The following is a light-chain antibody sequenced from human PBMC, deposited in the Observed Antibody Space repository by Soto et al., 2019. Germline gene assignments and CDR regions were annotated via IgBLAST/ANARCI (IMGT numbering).Light chain of an antibody. V-gene: IGKV3-20*01. J-gene: IGKJ2*01. Sequence: EIVLTQSPGTLSLSPGERATLSCRASQSVSSSYLAWYQQKPGQAPRLLIYGASSRATGIPDRFSGSGSGNDFTLTISRLEPEDFAVYYCQQYGSSPHTFGQGTKLEIK. CDR1: QSVSSSY. CDR2: GAS. CDR3: QQYGSSPHT.